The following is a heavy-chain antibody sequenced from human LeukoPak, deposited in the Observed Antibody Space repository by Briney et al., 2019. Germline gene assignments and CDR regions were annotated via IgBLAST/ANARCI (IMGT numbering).Heavy chain of an antibody. CDR1: GFTFSSYA. D-gene: IGHD3-22*01. Sequence: GGSLRLSCAASGFTFSSYAMSWVRQAPGKGLEWVSAISGSGGSTYYADSVKGRFTISRDNSKNTLYLQMNSLRAEDTAVYYCANMEVVITTGYWGQGTLVTVSS. CDR3: ANMEVVITTGY. V-gene: IGHV3-23*01. J-gene: IGHJ4*02. CDR2: ISGSGGST.